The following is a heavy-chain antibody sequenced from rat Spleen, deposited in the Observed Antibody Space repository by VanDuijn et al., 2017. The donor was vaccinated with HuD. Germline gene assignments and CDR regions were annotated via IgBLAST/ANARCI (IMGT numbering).Heavy chain of an antibody. CDR1: GFNFSNFY. CDR2: ISPGGGRT. J-gene: IGHJ4*01. CDR3: ARGTTIRGYVMDA. D-gene: IGHD4-3*01. V-gene: IGHV5-27*01. Sequence: EVQLVESGGGLVQPGRSLKLSCAASGFNFSNFYMAWVRQVPTKGLEWVANISPGGGRTYYRDSVKGRITISRDDARSLLYLQKDNLRSEDTATYYCARGTTIRGYVMDAWGQGASVTVSS.